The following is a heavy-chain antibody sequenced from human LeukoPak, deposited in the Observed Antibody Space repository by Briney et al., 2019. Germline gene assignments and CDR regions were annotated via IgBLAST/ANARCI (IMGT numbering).Heavy chain of an antibody. CDR2: ISGSGGVT. Sequence: AGGSLRLSCAVSGFTLTTYAMSWVRQAPGKGLEWVSAISGSGGVTFYADSVKGRFSISRDTSKNTLFLQMNSLRADDTALYYCAKDRAYPNDVFDVWGQGTMVTVS. CDR3: AKDRAYPNDVFDV. J-gene: IGHJ3*01. D-gene: IGHD2-21*01. CDR1: GFTLTTYA. V-gene: IGHV3-23*01.